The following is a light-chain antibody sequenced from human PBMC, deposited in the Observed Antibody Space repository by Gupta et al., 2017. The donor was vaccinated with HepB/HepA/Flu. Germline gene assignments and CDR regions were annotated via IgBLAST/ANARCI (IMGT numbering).Light chain of an antibody. J-gene: IGKJ4*01. Sequence: DIQMTQSPSTLSASVGDRVTITCRASQSISDWLAWYQQKPRKAPKLLIYKASSVESGVPSRFSGSGSGAEFTLTINSLQPDEFANYYCHQDNGYSLTFGGGTXVEIK. CDR1: QSISDW. CDR2: KAS. CDR3: HQDNGYSLT. V-gene: IGKV1-5*03.